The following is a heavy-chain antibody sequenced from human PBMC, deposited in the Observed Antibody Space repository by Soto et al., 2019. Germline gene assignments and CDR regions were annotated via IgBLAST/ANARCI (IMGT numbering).Heavy chain of an antibody. J-gene: IGHJ3*02. V-gene: IGHV1-3*01. CDR3: ARGIFTTVTTWPGI. CDR1: GYTFTSYT. D-gene: IGHD4-4*01. Sequence: QVELVQSGAEVKKPGASVKVSSKSSGYTFTSYTVHWVRQAPGHRPEWMGWINPAKGNTKYSETFQDRVTISRDTSETTVFLELSGLTSADTAIYFSARGIFTTVTTWPGIWRQGKVVNVSS. CDR2: INPAKGNT.